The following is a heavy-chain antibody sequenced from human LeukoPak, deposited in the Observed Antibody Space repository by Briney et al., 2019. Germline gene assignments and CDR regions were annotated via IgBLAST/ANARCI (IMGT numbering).Heavy chain of an antibody. CDR2: IYYSGNT. V-gene: IGHV4-39*01. J-gene: IGHJ4*02. D-gene: IGHD6-19*01. Sequence: SETLSPTCTVSGGSISSSSDYWGWIRQPPGKGLEWIGSIYYSGNTYYNPSLKSRVTISVDTSKKQFSLKLSSVTAADTAAYYCASTPSGSSAWYYFDKWGQGTLVTVSS. CDR3: ASTPSGSSAWYYFDK. CDR1: GGSISSSSDY.